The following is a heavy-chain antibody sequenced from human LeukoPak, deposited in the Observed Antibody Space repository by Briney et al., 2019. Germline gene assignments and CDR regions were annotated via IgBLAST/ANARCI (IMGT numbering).Heavy chain of an antibody. V-gene: IGHV3-66*01. CDR1: GLTVSTNY. CDR3: ARSNWYFDL. CDR2: LYSGGNT. J-gene: IGHJ2*01. Sequence: GGSLRLSCAVSGLTVSTNYMSWVRQAPGRGLEWVSVLYSGGNTYYADSVKGRFTISRDSSKNTLYLQMNSLRVEDTAVYYCARSNWYFDLWGRGALATVSS.